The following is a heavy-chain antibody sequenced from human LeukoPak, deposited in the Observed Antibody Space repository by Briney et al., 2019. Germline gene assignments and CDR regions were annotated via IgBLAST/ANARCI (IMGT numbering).Heavy chain of an antibody. CDR3: ARLTGIAAAGVFDY. J-gene: IGHJ4*02. CDR2: IYHSGST. CDR1: GGSISSGGYY. D-gene: IGHD6-13*01. V-gene: IGHV4-30-2*01. Sequence: PSETLSLTCTVSGGSISSGGYYWSWIRQPPGKGLEWIGYIYHSGSTYYNPSLKSRVTISVDRSKDQFSLKLSSVTAADTAVYYCARLTGIAAAGVFDYWGQGTLVTVSS.